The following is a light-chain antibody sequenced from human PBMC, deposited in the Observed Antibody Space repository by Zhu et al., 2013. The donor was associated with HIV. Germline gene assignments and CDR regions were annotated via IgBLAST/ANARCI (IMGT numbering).Light chain of an antibody. J-gene: IGLJ3*02. V-gene: IGLV1-51*01. CDR3: GTWDSSLSAFA. Sequence: QSVLTQPPSASGTPGQRVTISCSGSTSNIGSNFVHWYQHLPGTAPKLLIYDNNRRPSGIPDRFSAFKSAMSATLAITGLETGDEADYYCGTWDSSLSAFAFGGGTKLTVL. CDR2: DNN. CDR1: TSNIGSNF.